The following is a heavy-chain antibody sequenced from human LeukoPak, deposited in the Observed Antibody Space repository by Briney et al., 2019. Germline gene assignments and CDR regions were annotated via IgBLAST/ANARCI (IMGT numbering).Heavy chain of an antibody. J-gene: IGHJ6*03. CDR2: MNPNSGNT. D-gene: IGHD6-19*01. Sequence: ASVKVSCKASGYTFTSYDINWVRQATGQGLEWMGWMNPNSGNTGYAQKFQGRVTITRNTSISTAYMELSSLRSEDTAVYYCARGRTAVAGTYYYYYYMDVRGKGTTVTVSS. V-gene: IGHV1-8*01. CDR3: ARGRTAVAGTYYYYYYMDV. CDR1: GYTFTSYD.